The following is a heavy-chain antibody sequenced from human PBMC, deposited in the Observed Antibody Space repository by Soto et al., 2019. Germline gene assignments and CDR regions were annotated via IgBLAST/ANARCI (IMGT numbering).Heavy chain of an antibody. CDR2: IWYDATNK. D-gene: IGHD6-19*01. J-gene: IGHJ6*02. CDR1: GFSFSSYG. Sequence: LLESGGGVVQPGRSLRLSCAASGFSFSSYGMYWVRQAPGKGLEWVVIIWYDATNKYYVDSVKGRFTISRDNSKNTLYLQMNSLRAEDTAVYYCARDTRIYSSGWYNYYGMDVWGQGTTVTVSS. CDR3: ARDTRIYSSGWYNYYGMDV. V-gene: IGHV3-33*01.